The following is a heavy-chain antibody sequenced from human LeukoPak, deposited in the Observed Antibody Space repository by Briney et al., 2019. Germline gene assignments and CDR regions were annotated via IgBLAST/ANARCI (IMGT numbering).Heavy chain of an antibody. V-gene: IGHV4-59*01. Sequence: SETLSLTCTVSGGSISSYYWSWIRQPPGKGLEWIGYIYYSGSTNCNPSLKSRVTISVDTSKNQFSLKLSSVTAADTAVYYCAKGTVSFPYYYYGMDVWGQGTTVTVSS. D-gene: IGHD4-17*01. CDR2: IYYSGST. CDR3: AKGTVSFPYYYYGMDV. J-gene: IGHJ6*02. CDR1: GGSISSYY.